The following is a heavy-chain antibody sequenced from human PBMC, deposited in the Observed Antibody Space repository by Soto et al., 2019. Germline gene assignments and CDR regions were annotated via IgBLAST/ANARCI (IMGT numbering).Heavy chain of an antibody. J-gene: IGHJ5*02. CDR2: ISGSGGST. D-gene: IGHD3-3*01. Sequence: PGGSLRLSCAASGFTFSSYAMSWVRQAPGKGLEWVSAISGSGGSTYYADSVKGRFTISRDNSKNTLYLQMNSLRAEGTAVYYCAKARLEDFWNNWFDTWGQGTLVTVSS. CDR3: AKARLEDFWNNWFDT. V-gene: IGHV3-23*01. CDR1: GFTFSSYA.